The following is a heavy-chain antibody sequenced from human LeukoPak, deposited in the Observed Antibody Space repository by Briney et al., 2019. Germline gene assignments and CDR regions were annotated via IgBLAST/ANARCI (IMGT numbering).Heavy chain of an antibody. CDR1: GGSISSGGYY. CDR3: ARSAVAYYFDY. Sequence: SQTLSLTCTVSGGSISSGGYYWSWIRQHPGKGLEWIGYIYYSGSTYYNPSLKSRVTISVDTSKIQFSLKLSSVTAADTAVYYCARSAVAYYFDYWGQGTLVTVSS. J-gene: IGHJ4*02. D-gene: IGHD4-23*01. CDR2: IYYSGST. V-gene: IGHV4-31*03.